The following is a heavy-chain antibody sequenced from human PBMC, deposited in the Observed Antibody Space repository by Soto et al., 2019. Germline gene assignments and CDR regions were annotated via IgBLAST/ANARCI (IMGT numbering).Heavy chain of an antibody. CDR1: GYTFTNYG. CDR3: ARVSGSLVDRGSFQDY. V-gene: IGHV1-18*01. CDR2: IVTYNGNT. D-gene: IGHD2-15*01. J-gene: IGHJ4*02. Sequence: ASVKVSCKAAGYTFTNYGISWGRQAPGQGLEWMGWIVTYNGNTQSTQKLQGRVTMTTDTSTSTAYMELSSLRSDDTAVYYCARVSGSLVDRGSFQDYWGQGTQVTGSS.